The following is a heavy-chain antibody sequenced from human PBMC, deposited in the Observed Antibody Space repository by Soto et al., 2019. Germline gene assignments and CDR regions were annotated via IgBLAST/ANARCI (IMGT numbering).Heavy chain of an antibody. CDR1: GGSFSGYI. D-gene: IGHD3-22*01. CDR3: ARLGGYYQALDS. Sequence: SETLSLTCDVYGGSFSGYIWTWIRQTPGKGLQWIGQINHSGSANYNPSLKSRVSISVDTSKNEVSLKLTSVTAADTAVYYCARLGGYYQALDSWGQGTVVTVSS. J-gene: IGHJ4*02. CDR2: INHSGSA. V-gene: IGHV4-34*01.